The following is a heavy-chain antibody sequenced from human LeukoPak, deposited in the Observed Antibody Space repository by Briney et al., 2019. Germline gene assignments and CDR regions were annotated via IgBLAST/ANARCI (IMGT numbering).Heavy chain of an antibody. D-gene: IGHD6-13*01. CDR1: GGTFSSYA. V-gene: IGHV1-69*04. J-gene: IGHJ6*02. Sequence: SVKVSCKASGGTFSSYAISWVRRAPGQGLEWMGRIIPILGIANYAQKFQGRVTITADKSTSTAYMELSSLRSEDTAVYYCARYRDLYSSSWPFYYYYGMDVWGQGTTVTVSS. CDR3: ARYRDLYSSSWPFYYYYGMDV. CDR2: IIPILGIA.